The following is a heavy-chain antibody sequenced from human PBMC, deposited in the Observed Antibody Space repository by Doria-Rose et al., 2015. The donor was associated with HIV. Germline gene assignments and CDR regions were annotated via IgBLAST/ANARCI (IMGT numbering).Heavy chain of an antibody. CDR3: ARIKSSRWYHKYYFDF. J-gene: IGHJ4*02. CDR1: GVSLSSPGMG. CDR2: IFSDDER. V-gene: IGHV2-26*01. D-gene: IGHD6-13*01. Sequence: QITLKESGPVLVKPTETLTLTCTVSGVSLSSPGMGVSWIRQPPGKALEWLANIFSDDERSYKTSLKSRLTISRGTSKSQVVLTMTDMDPVDTAIYYCARIKSSRWYHKYYFDFWGQGTLVIVS.